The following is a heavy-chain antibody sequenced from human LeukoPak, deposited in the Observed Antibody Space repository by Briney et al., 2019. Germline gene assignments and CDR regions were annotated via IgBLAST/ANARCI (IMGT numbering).Heavy chain of an antibody. CDR2: MNEYGSEK. D-gene: IGHD2-2*01. CDR3: ARVLYGSRVNVIDS. Sequence: RGSLRLSCAPSGFTFSNYWINWVRQAPGKGLEWVANMNEYGSEKYYVDSVRGRLTISRDNAENTLFLHMNSLRVEDTAVYRCARVLYGSRVNVIDSWGPGTLVTVSS. CDR1: GFTFSNYW. V-gene: IGHV3-7*01. J-gene: IGHJ4*02.